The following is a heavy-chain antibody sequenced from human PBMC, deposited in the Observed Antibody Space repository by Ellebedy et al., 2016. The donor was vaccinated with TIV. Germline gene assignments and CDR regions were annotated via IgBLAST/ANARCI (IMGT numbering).Heavy chain of an antibody. J-gene: IGHJ3*01. CDR2: FYFTGSS. Sequence: SETLSLTCTVSGGSISSSSYHWGWIHQPPGKGLEWIGHFYFTGSSDHNPSLKSRVTMSVDPSNNQFSLKLRSVTAADTAVYYCARGSSCTGGSCYWGEPFDVWGQGTMVTVSS. CDR3: ARGSSCTGGSCYWGEPFDV. D-gene: IGHD2-15*01. CDR1: GGSISSSSYH. V-gene: IGHV4-39*07.